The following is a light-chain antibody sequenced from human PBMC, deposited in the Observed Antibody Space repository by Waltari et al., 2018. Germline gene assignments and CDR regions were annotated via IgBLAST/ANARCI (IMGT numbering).Light chain of an antibody. CDR1: SSDVGSYNL. CDR3: CSYAGSTTWV. J-gene: IGLJ3*02. CDR2: EVT. Sequence: QSALTQPASESGSPGQSITISCTGTSSDVGSYNLVSWYQQHPGKAPKRMIYEVTKRPSGVSNRFSGSKSGNTASLTISGLQAEDEADYYCCSYAGSTTWVFGGGTKLTVL. V-gene: IGLV2-23*02.